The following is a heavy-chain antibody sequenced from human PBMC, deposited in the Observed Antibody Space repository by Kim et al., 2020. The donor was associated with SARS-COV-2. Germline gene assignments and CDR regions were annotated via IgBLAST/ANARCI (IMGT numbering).Heavy chain of an antibody. CDR3: ARSGSTYYDFWSGYSIDY. Sequence: ASVKVSCKASGYTFTSYAMNWVRQAPGQGLEWMGWINTNTGNPTYAQGFTGRFVFSLDTSVSTAYLQISSLKAEDTAVYYCARSGSTYYDFWSGYSIDYWGQGTLVTVSS. J-gene: IGHJ4*02. CDR2: INTNTGNP. D-gene: IGHD3-3*01. V-gene: IGHV7-4-1*02. CDR1: GYTFTSYA.